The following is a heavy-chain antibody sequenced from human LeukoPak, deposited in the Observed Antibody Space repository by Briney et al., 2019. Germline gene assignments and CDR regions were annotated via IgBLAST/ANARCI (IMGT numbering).Heavy chain of an antibody. D-gene: IGHD6-6*01. J-gene: IGHJ4*02. V-gene: IGHV3-9*01. Sequence: GRSLRLSCAASGFTFDDYAMHWVRQAPGKGLEWVSGISWNSGSIGYADSVKGRFTISRDNAKNSLYLQMNSLRAEDTALYYCAKGGSSSQYYFDYWGQGTLVTVSS. CDR2: ISWNSGSI. CDR3: AKGGSSSQYYFDY. CDR1: GFTFDDYA.